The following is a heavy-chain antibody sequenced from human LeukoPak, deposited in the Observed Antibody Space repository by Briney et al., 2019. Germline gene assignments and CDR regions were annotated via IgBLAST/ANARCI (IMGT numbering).Heavy chain of an antibody. J-gene: IGHJ4*02. D-gene: IGHD1-26*01. CDR3: ARTIYSGSYPWFDY. CDR1: GFAFSSYW. V-gene: IGHV3-7*01. Sequence: GGSLRLSCAASGFAFSSYWMSWVRQAPGKGLEWVANIKQDGSEKYYVDSVKGRFTISRDNAKNSLYLQMNSLRAEDTAVYYCARTIYSGSYPWFDYWGQGTLVTVSS. CDR2: IKQDGSEK.